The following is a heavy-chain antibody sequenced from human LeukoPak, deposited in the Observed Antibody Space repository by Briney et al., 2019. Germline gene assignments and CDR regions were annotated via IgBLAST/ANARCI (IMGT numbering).Heavy chain of an antibody. D-gene: IGHD6-13*01. CDR3: ARDRSSSAAPSLSY. CDR1: GFTFSNYG. Sequence: WGSLRLSCAASGFTFSNYGMNWVRQAPGKGLEWVSYISRSGITIYYADSVKGRFTISRDNAKNSLYLQMSSLRDEDTAVYYCARDRSSSAAPSLSYWGQGALVTVSS. J-gene: IGHJ4*02. V-gene: IGHV3-48*02. CDR2: ISRSGITI.